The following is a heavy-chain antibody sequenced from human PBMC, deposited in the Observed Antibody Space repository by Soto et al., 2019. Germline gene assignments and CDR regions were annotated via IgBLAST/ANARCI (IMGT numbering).Heavy chain of an antibody. V-gene: IGHV4-30-4*08. CDR1: GGSISSGGYY. D-gene: IGHD1-26*01. J-gene: IGHJ4*02. CDR2: IYYSGST. Sequence: SETLSLTCTVSGGSISSGGYYWSWIRQHPGKGLEWIGYIYYSGSTYYNPSLKSRVTVSVDTSNNQFSLNLSSVTAADTAVYFCARGSGNYYSGRYFDSWGQGTPVTVSS. CDR3: ARGSGNYYSGRYFDS.